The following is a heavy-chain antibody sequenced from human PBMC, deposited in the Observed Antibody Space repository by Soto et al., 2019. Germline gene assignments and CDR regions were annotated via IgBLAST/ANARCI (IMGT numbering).Heavy chain of an antibody. CDR1: GGSTSISSYY. CDR2: IYYSGST. D-gene: IGHD6-13*01. CDR3: ARHNRVWQQLGQLYWFDP. V-gene: IGHV4-39*01. Sequence: SSETLSLTCPVSGGSTSISSYYWGCMRQPPGKGLEWIGSIYYSGSTYYNPSLKSRVTISVDTSKNQFSLKLSSVTAADTAVYYCARHNRVWQQLGQLYWFDPWGQGTLVTVSS. J-gene: IGHJ5*02.